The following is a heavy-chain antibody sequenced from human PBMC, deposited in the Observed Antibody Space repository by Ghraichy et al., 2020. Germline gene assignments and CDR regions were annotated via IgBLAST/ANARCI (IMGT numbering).Heavy chain of an antibody. Sequence: SETLSLTCTVSGYSITGGYYWGWIRQPPGKGLEWIGAIFHTGTTYYKTSLESRITISVDTSKNQFSLKLSSVTAADTAVYFCARSDSYRFTGMYYFDFWGQGIQVTVSS. D-gene: IGHD3-16*02. CDR3: ARSDSYRFTGMYYFDF. V-gene: IGHV4-38-2*02. CDR1: GYSITGGYY. CDR2: IFHTGTT. J-gene: IGHJ4*02.